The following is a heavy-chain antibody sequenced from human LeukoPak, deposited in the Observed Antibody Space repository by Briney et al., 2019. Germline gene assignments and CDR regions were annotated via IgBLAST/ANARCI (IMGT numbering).Heavy chain of an antibody. CDR1: GDSFSGYY. CDR2: INHSGST. Sequence: PSETLSLTCAVYGDSFSGYYWSWIRQPPGKGLEWIGEINHSGSTNYNPSLKGRVTISVDTSKNQFSLKLSSVTAADTAVYYCARESHLEGTIVVVTAIQGFDYWGQRTLVTVSS. V-gene: IGHV4-34*01. CDR3: ARESHLEGTIVVVTAIQGFDY. D-gene: IGHD2-21*02. J-gene: IGHJ4*02.